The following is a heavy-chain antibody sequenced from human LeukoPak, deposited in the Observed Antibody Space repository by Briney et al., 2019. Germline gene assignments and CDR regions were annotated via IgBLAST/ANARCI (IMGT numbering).Heavy chain of an antibody. V-gene: IGHV1-18*01. J-gene: IGHJ5*02. CDR3: ARDGYYSGSGIRSSTQLTRWFDP. Sequence: ASVKVSCKASGYAFTAYGFSWVRQAPGQGLEWMGWISSYNGITDYAESLQGRVTMTTDTSTTTAYMELWSLTSDDTAVYYCARDGYYSGSGIRSSTQLTRWFDPWGQGTLVTVSS. D-gene: IGHD3-10*01. CDR2: ISSYNGIT. CDR1: GYAFTAYG.